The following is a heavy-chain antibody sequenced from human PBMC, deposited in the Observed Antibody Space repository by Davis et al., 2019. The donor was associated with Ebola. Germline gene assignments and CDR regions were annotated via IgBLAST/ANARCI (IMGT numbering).Heavy chain of an antibody. J-gene: IGHJ4*02. D-gene: IGHD3-10*01. CDR2: MNPNSGNT. Sequence: ASVKVSCKASGYTFIGYYMHWVRQAPGQGLEWMGWMNPNSGNTGYAQKFQGRVTMTRNTSISTAYMELSSLTSEDTAVYYCARAPTWSQINYYCFDYWGQGTLVTVSS. CDR1: GYTFIGYY. CDR3: ARAPTWSQINYYCFDY. V-gene: IGHV1-8*02.